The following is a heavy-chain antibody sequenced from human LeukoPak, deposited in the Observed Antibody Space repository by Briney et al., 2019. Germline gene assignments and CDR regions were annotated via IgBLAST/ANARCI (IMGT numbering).Heavy chain of an antibody. Sequence: KPSETLSLTCTVSGVSIGTYYWSWVRQSPGTGLEWIGYIYVTGTRYNPYLQSRVTIPVDRSRNQFFLKMTSVTAADTAVYYCARHIGGGIEDMDVWGRGTKVTVSS. CDR3: ARHIGGGIEDMDV. CDR2: IYVTGT. D-gene: IGHD3-16*02. V-gene: IGHV4-59*08. CDR1: GVSIGTYY. J-gene: IGHJ6*03.